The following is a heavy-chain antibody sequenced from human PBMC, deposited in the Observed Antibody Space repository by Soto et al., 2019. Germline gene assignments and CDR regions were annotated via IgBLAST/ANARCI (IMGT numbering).Heavy chain of an antibody. V-gene: IGHV4-59*01. J-gene: IGHJ4*02. Sequence: QVQLQESGPGLVKPSETLSLTCTVPGGSISSYYWSWIRQPPGKGLEWIGYIYYSGSTNYNPSLKSRVTISVDTSKNQCSLKLSSVTAADTAVYYCARVRWTVAGPGHFDYWGQGTLVTVSS. D-gene: IGHD6-19*01. CDR2: IYYSGST. CDR1: GGSISSYY. CDR3: ARVRWTVAGPGHFDY.